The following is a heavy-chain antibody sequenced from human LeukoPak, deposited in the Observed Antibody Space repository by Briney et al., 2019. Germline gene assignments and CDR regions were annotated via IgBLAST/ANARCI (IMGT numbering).Heavy chain of an antibody. D-gene: IGHD3-22*01. V-gene: IGHV4-39*07. Sequence: SETLSLTCTVSGGSISSSSYYWGWIRQPPGKGLEWIGSIYYSGSTYYNPSLKSRVTISVDTSKNQFSLKLSSVTAADTAVYYCARDRWYYDSSGYATDYWGQGTLVTVSS. CDR1: GGSISSSSYY. CDR2: IYYSGST. CDR3: ARDRWYYDSSGYATDY. J-gene: IGHJ4*02.